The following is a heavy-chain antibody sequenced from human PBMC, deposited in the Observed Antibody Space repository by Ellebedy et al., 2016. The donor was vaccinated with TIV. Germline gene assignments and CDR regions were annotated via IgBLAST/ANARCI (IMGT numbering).Heavy chain of an antibody. CDR1: GFTLRNYG. CDR3: ARVQQQRYFALRGAFDI. V-gene: IGHV3-33*01. D-gene: IGHD3-9*01. CDR2: IWYDGSNK. J-gene: IGHJ3*02. Sequence: PGGSLRLSCAASGFTLRNYGMQWVRQAPGKGLEWVSVIWYDGSNKYYTDSVKGRFTISSDNSKNTVYLQMNSLRAEETAVYYCARVQQQRYFALRGAFDIWGQGTMVIVSA.